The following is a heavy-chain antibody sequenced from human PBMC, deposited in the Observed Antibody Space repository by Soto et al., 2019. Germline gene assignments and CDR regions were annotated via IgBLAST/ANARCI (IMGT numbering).Heavy chain of an antibody. V-gene: IGHV4-4*07. D-gene: IGHD6-19*01. Sequence: ETLSLTCSVSGGSILDTSWTWMRQPAGKGLEWIGRIYGSGSTNFNPSLKSRVSMSVDASKNQCSLRLNSVTAADTAVYYCARDGGFSGGWTCYFDFWGQR. CDR3: ARDGGFSGGWTCYFDF. CDR2: IYGSGST. J-gene: IGHJ4*02. CDR1: GGSILDTS.